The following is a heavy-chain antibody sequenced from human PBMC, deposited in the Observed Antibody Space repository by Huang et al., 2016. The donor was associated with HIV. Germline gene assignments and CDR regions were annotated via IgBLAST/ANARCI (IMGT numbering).Heavy chain of an antibody. J-gene: IGHJ4*02. V-gene: IGHV3-74*01. Sequence: EVQLVESGGGLVQPGGSLRLSCAASGFSISSYWMHWVRQAPGKGLVCVSRMKSDGSSTSYADSVKGRFTISRDNAKNTLYLQMNSLRAEDTAVYYCARDPRIQSWLNFFDYWGQGTLVSVSS. CDR2: MKSDGSST. CDR1: GFSISSYW. D-gene: IGHD3-22*01. CDR3: ARDPRIQSWLNFFDY.